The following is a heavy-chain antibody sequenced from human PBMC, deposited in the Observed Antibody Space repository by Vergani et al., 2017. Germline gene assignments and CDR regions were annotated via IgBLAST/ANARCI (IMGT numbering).Heavy chain of an antibody. CDR3: ARVHVWFGGLLPGLIRGWFDP. CDR2: INHSGST. D-gene: IGHD3-10*01. J-gene: IGHJ5*02. Sequence: QVQLQQWGAGLLKPSETLSLTCAVYGGSFSGYYWSWIRQPPGKGLEWIGEINHSGSTNYNPSLKSRVTISVDTSKNQFSLKMSTVTAADTAVYYCARVHVWFGGLLPGLIRGWFDPWGQGTLVTVSS. CDR1: GGSFSGYY. V-gene: IGHV4-34*01.